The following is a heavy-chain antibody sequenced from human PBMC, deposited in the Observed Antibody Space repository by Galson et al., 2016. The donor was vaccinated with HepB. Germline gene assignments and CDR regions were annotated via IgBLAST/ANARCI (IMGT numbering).Heavy chain of an antibody. Sequence: TLSLTCTVSGDSVSSDGYYWNWVRQAPGKGLEWMANMEYIGNTNFNPSLKNRITISVDTSKNQFSLKLTSVTAADTAVYFCARESRSTWNYLDSWGQGTLVTVSS. J-gene: IGHJ4*02. D-gene: IGHD1-26*01. CDR2: MEYIGNT. V-gene: IGHV4-61*08. CDR3: ARESRSTWNYLDS. CDR1: GDSVSSDGYY.